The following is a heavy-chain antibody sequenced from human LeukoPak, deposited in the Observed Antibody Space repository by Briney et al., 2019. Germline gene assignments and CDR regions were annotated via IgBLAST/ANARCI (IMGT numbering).Heavy chain of an antibody. CDR2: VRNDGSNK. D-gene: IGHD4-11*01. V-gene: IGHV3-30*02. Sequence: GGSLRPSCATAGFTFSDYGMHWVRQAPGKGLEWVAFVRNDGSNKYYADSVKGRFTISRDNSKNTLYLQMNSLRAEDTAVYYCAKDPLMTTVTNIDYWGQGTLVTVSS. J-gene: IGHJ4*02. CDR3: AKDPLMTTVTNIDY. CDR1: GFTFSDYG.